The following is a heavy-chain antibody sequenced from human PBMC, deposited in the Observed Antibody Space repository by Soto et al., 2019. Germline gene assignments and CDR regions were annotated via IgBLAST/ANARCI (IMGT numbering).Heavy chain of an antibody. Sequence: GGSLRLSCAASGFTFSRYAMTWVRQAPGKGLEWVSVISGSGGNTYCADSVKGRFTISRDNSKNTLYLQMNSLRAEDTAIYYCAKDNEIDMVRGIIDYWGQGTLVTVPQ. J-gene: IGHJ4*02. CDR1: GFTFSRYA. V-gene: IGHV3-23*01. D-gene: IGHD3-10*01. CDR2: ISGSGGNT. CDR3: AKDNEIDMVRGIIDY.